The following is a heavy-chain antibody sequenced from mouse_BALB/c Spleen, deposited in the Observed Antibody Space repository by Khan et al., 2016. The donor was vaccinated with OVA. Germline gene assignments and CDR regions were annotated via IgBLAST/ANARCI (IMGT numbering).Heavy chain of an antibody. J-gene: IGHJ3*01. CDR2: ITPNNGGT. Sequence: VQLLQSGPELVKPGASVKIPCKASGYPFTDYNMDWVKQSHGKSLEWIGDITPNNGGTIYNQKFKGKATLTVDKSSSTAYMELRSLTSEDTAVYYCARGGFGSPFAYWGQGTLVTVSA. CDR3: ARGGFGSPFAY. D-gene: IGHD1-1*01. CDR1: GYPFTDYN. V-gene: IGHV1-18*01.